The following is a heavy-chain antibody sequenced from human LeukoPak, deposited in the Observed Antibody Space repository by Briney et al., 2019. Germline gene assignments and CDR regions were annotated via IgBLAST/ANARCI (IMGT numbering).Heavy chain of an antibody. CDR2: MYFSGIT. V-gene: IGHV4-31*03. Sequence: SQTLSLTCTVSGVSISSGGYYWSWIRQHPGKGLEWIGYMYFSGITSYNPSLKSRVTISVDTSKNQFSLKLSSVTAADTAVYYCARDGYSSSSYFDYWGQGTLVTVFS. J-gene: IGHJ4*02. CDR3: ARDGYSSSSYFDY. CDR1: GVSISSGGYY. D-gene: IGHD6-6*01.